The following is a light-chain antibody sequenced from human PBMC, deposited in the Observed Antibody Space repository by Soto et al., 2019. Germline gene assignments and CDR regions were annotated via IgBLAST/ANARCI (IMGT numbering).Light chain of an antibody. J-gene: IGKJ3*01. CDR2: LGS. V-gene: IGKV2-28*01. CDR3: LHDRQTVFT. Sequence: DIVMTQSPLSLSVTPGEPASMSCRSSQSILYINGYNYLEWYLQKPGQPPKLLIFLGSNLDSGVPDRFSGSGSGTYFTLNISRVEAEDVGVYYCLHDRQTVFTFGPGTRVDVK. CDR1: QSILYINGYNY.